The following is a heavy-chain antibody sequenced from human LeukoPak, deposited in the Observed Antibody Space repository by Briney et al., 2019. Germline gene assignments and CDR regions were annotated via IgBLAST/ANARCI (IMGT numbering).Heavy chain of an antibody. CDR3: ARVYGSGYDFRGAFDS. J-gene: IGHJ3*02. V-gene: IGHV4-39*07. CDR1: GGSISSSSYY. D-gene: IGHD5-12*01. Sequence: SETLSLTCTVSGGSISSSSYYWGWIRQPPGKGLEWIGSIYYSGSTNYNPSLKSRVSISVDTSKNQFSLKLSSVTAADTAVYYCARVYGSGYDFRGAFDSWGQGTMVTVSS. CDR2: IYYSGST.